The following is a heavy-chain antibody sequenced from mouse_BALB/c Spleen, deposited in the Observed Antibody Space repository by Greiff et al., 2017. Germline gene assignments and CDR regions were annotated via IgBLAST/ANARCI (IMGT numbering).Heavy chain of an antibody. V-gene: IGHV5-17*02. CDR3: ARDGMAY. Sequence: EVKLVESGGGLVQPGGSRKLSCAASGFTFSSFGMHWVRQAPEKGLEWVAYISSGSSTIYYADTVKGRFTISRDNPKNTLFLQMTSLRSEDTAMYYCARDGMAYWGQGTLVTVSA. CDR2: ISSGSSTI. J-gene: IGHJ3*01. CDR1: GFTFSSFG.